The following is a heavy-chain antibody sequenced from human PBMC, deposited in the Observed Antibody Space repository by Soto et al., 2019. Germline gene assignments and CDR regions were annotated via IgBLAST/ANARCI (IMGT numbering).Heavy chain of an antibody. CDR3: ARGSNGGAFDI. CDR1: GFTFSYHW. V-gene: IGHV3-74*01. D-gene: IGHD2-8*01. CDR2: INSDGSST. Sequence: GGSLRLSCAVSGFTFSYHWMHWVRQAPGKGLVWVSRINSDGSSTSYADSVKGRFTISRDNAKNTLYLQMNSLRAEDTAVYYCARGSNGGAFDIWGQGTMVTVSS. J-gene: IGHJ3*02.